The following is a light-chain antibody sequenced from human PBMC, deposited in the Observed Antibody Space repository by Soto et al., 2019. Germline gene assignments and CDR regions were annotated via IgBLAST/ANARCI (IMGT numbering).Light chain of an antibody. Sequence: DIQMTQSPSSLSASVGDRVTITCRASQDIGIDLGWYQQKPGQAPRRLIYVASYLQSGVPSRFSGSGSGAEFTLTISSLQPEDFATYFCLQHKTYPWKFGQGTKVEIK. J-gene: IGKJ1*01. CDR1: QDIGID. V-gene: IGKV1-17*01. CDR3: LQHKTYPWK. CDR2: VAS.